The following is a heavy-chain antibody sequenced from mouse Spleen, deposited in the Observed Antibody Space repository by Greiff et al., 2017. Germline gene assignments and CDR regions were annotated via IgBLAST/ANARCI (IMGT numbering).Heavy chain of an antibody. Sequence: EVMLVESGGGLVKPGGSLKLSCAASGFTFSSYAMSWVRQTPEKRLEWVATISSGGSYTYYPDSVKGRFTISRDNAKNTLYLQMSSLRSEDTAMYYCARPGDVEGFDYWGQGTTLTVSS. CDR1: GFTFSSYA. V-gene: IGHV5-9-1*01. J-gene: IGHJ2*01. CDR2: ISSGGSYT. CDR3: ARPGDVEGFDY.